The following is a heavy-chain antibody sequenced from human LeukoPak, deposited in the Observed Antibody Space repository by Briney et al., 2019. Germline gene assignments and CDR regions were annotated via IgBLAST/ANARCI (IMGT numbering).Heavy chain of an antibody. CDR1: GFTFSSYA. Sequence: GGSLRLSCAASGFTFSSYAMSWVRQAPGKGLEWVSAISGCGGSTYYADSVKGRFTISRDNSKNTLYLQMNSLRAEDTAVYYCARSSHGGDFDYWGQGTLVTVSS. CDR2: ISGCGGST. J-gene: IGHJ4*02. CDR3: ARSSHGGDFDY. V-gene: IGHV3-23*01. D-gene: IGHD3-10*01.